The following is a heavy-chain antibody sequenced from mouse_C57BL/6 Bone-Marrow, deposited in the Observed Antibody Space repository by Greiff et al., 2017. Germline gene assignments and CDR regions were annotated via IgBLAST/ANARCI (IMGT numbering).Heavy chain of an antibody. J-gene: IGHJ4*01. Sequence: EVQLQQSGAELVRPGASVTLSCTASGFNIKDDYMHWVKQRPEQGLEWIGWIDPENGDTEYASKFQGKATITADTSSNTAYLQLSSLTSEDTAVYYCTSYYGYAMDYWGQGTSVTVSS. V-gene: IGHV14-4*01. CDR1: GFNIKDDY. CDR2: IDPENGDT. CDR3: TSYYGYAMDY. D-gene: IGHD1-1*01.